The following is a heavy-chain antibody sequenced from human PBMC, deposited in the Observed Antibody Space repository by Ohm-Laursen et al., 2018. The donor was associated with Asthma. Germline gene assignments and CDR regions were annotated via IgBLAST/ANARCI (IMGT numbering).Heavy chain of an antibody. CDR3: ARGTFYYESTGYYFFDH. D-gene: IGHD3-22*01. J-gene: IGHJ4*02. Sequence: SETLSLTCTVSGDSISSGNNYWSWIRQHPGKGLEWFGYIYYSGITYSNPSLRSRVSISVDTSKNQLSLNLTPVTAADTAVYYCARGTFYYESTGYYFFDHWGQGALVTVSS. CDR2: IYYSGIT. CDR1: GDSISSGNNY. V-gene: IGHV4-31*03.